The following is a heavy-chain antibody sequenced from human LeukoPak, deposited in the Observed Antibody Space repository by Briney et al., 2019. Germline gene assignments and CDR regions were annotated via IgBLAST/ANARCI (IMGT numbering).Heavy chain of an antibody. J-gene: IGHJ3*02. V-gene: IGHV4-61*01. CDR1: GGSVSSGSYY. CDR3: SGNDAFYN. CDR2: IYYSGST. D-gene: IGHD4-23*01. Sequence: SETLSLTCTVSGGSVSSGSYYWSWIRQPPGKGLEWIGYIYYSGSTNYNPSLKSRVTISVDTSKNQFSLKLSSVTAADTAVYFCSGNDAFYNRGQGKKVTVSS.